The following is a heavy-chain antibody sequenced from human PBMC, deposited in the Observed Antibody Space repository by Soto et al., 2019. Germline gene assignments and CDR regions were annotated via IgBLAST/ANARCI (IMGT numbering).Heavy chain of an antibody. Sequence: QVQLVQSGAEVKKPGSSVKVSCKASGGSFNTYAISWVRQAPGQGLEWVGGIIPVFGRVTYAQRFQGRVTISADASTSTAYMELSRLRPDATAMYYCDDLSLGYCITTSCPPDYWGQGTLVTVSS. J-gene: IGHJ4*02. D-gene: IGHD2-2*01. V-gene: IGHV1-69*12. CDR2: IIPVFGRV. CDR1: GGSFNTYA. CDR3: DDLSLGYCITTSCPPDY.